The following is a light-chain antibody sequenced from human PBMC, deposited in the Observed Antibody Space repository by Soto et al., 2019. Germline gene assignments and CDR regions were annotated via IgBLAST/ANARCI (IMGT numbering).Light chain of an antibody. V-gene: IGLV2-14*01. Sequence: QSALTQPASVSGSPGQSITISCTGTSSDVGGYNYVSWYQQHPGKAPKLMIYDVSNRPSGVSNRFSGSKSGNTASLTISGLQAEDEGDYYGSSYTSSSTLYVFKTGTKLTVL. J-gene: IGLJ1*01. CDR2: DVS. CDR3: SSYTSSSTLYV. CDR1: SSDVGGYNY.